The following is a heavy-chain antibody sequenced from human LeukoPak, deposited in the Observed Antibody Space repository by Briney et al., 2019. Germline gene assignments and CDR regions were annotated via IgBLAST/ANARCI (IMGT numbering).Heavy chain of an antibody. CDR1: GFTFSSYS. Sequence: PGGSLRLSCAASGFTFSSYSMNWVRQAPGKGLEWVSYIFSSGSTVYYADSVKGRFTISRDNAKNSLYLQMTSLRDDDTALYYCARIREYGMDVWGQGTTVTVSS. CDR3: ARIREYGMDV. V-gene: IGHV3-48*02. CDR2: IFSSGSTV. J-gene: IGHJ6*02.